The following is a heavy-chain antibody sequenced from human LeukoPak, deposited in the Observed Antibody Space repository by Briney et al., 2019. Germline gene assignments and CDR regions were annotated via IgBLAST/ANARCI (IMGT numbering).Heavy chain of an antibody. Sequence: ASVKVSCKASGYIFTSYFMHWVRQAPGQGLEWMGLINPSGVSTSYAQKFQGRVTMTRDTSTSTAYMELSSLRSEDTAVYYCARVKDSYGRPFDYWGQGTLVTVSS. D-gene: IGHD5-18*01. CDR2: INPSGVST. CDR1: GYIFTSYF. CDR3: ARVKDSYGRPFDY. V-gene: IGHV1-46*01. J-gene: IGHJ4*02.